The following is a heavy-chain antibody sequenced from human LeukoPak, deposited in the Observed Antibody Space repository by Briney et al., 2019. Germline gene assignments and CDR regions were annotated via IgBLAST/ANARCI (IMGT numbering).Heavy chain of an antibody. CDR1: GGSVSSGSYY. Sequence: SETLSLTCTVSGGSVSSGSYYWSWIQQPPGKGLEWIGYIYYSGSTYYNPSLKSRVTISVDTSKNQFSLKLSSVTAADTAVYYCARGYYDSSGYYPFPDYWGQGTLVTVSS. V-gene: IGHV4-61*01. D-gene: IGHD3-22*01. CDR2: IYYSGST. CDR3: ARGYYDSSGYYPFPDY. J-gene: IGHJ4*02.